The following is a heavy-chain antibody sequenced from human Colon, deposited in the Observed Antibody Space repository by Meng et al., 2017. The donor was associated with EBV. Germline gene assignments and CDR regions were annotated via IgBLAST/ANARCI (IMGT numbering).Heavy chain of an antibody. D-gene: IGHD5-18*01. Sequence: GRLQVAGPGLLKPSEPLSFTCAVSGGSSSSVYWWTWVRQSPGKGLEWIGEIYHSGSTNYNPSLKSRVTISVDKSKNQFSLKLTSVTAADTAVYYCARGGYYSFDYWGQRTLVTVSS. CDR2: IYHSGST. CDR3: ARGGYYSFDY. CDR1: GGSSSSVYW. V-gene: IGHV4-4*02. J-gene: IGHJ4*02.